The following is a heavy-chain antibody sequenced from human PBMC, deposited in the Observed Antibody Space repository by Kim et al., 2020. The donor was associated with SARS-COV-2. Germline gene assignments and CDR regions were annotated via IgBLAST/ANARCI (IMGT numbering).Heavy chain of an antibody. Sequence: SGPTLVKPTETLTLTCTFSGFSLSTSGMCVTWIRQPPGKALEWLALIDADDDKYYSTSLKTRLTISKDTSKNQVVLTMTNMDPVDTATYYCARPSHTSGWAYYGVDVWGQGTTVTVSS. CDR2: IDADDDK. CDR1: GFSLSTSGMC. V-gene: IGHV2-70*01. CDR3: ARPSHTSGWAYYGVDV. J-gene: IGHJ6*02. D-gene: IGHD6-19*01.